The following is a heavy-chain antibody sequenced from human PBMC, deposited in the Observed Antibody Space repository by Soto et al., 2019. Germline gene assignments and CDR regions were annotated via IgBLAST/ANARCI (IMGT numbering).Heavy chain of an antibody. J-gene: IGHJ4*02. CDR3: ARKYYDFWSGYYGY. CDR2: INHRGST. V-gene: IGHV4-34*01. Sequence: QVQLQQWGAGLLKPSETLSLTCAVYGGSFSGYYWSWIRQPPGKGLEWIGEINHRGSTNYNPSLKSRVTISVDTSKNQCSLKLSSVTAADTAVYYCARKYYDFWSGYYGYWGQGTLVTVSS. D-gene: IGHD3-3*01. CDR1: GGSFSGYY.